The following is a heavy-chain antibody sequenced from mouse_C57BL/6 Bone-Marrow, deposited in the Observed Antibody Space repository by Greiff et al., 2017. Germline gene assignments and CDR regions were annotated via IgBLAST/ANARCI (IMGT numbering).Heavy chain of an antibody. CDR2: LNPYNGGT. J-gene: IGHJ2*01. CDR3: ASLITTVAIFDY. V-gene: IGHV1-19*01. CDR1: GYTFTDYY. D-gene: IGHD1-1*01. Sequence: VQLQQSGPVLVKPGASVKMSCKASGYTFTDYYMNWVKQSHGKSLEWIGVLNPYNGGTSYNQKFKGKATLTVDKSSSTAYMELNSLTSEDSAVYYCASLITTVAIFDYWGQGTTLTVSS.